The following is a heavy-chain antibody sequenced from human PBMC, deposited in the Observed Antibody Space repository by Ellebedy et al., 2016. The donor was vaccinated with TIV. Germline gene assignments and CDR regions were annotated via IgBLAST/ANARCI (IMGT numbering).Heavy chain of an antibody. CDR1: GGPLSGHY. J-gene: IGHJ4*02. Sequence: SETLSLTCVIYGGPLSGHYWSWIRQPPGKGLEWIGEINHSGSTYYNPSLKSRVTISVDRSKNQFSLKLSSVTAADTAVYYCAREPDTAMITCDYWGQGTLVTVSS. CDR3: AREPDTAMITCDY. CDR2: INHSGST. D-gene: IGHD5-18*01. V-gene: IGHV4-34*01.